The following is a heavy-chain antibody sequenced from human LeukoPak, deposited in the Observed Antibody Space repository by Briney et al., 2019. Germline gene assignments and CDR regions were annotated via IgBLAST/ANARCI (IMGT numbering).Heavy chain of an antibody. CDR2: ISAYNGNT. CDR3: ARLDRSHPNHDSSGYYWFDP. V-gene: IGHV1-18*01. Sequence: ASVKVSCKASGYTFTSYGISWVRQAPGQGLEWMGWISAYNGNTNYAQKLQGRVTMTTDTSTSTAYMELRSLRSDDTAVYYCARLDRSHPNHDSSGYYWFDPWGQGTLVTVSS. J-gene: IGHJ5*02. CDR1: GYTFTSYG. D-gene: IGHD3-22*01.